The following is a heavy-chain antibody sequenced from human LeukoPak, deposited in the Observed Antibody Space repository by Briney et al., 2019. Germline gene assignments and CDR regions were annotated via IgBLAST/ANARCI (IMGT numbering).Heavy chain of an antibody. V-gene: IGHV1-46*01. D-gene: IGHD3-22*01. Sequence: ASVKVSCKASGYTLTSYYMHWVRQAPGQGLEWMGIINPSGGSTSYAQKFQGRVTMTRDTSTSTVYMELSSLRSEDTAVYYCASHHPYYYDSSGHHAFDIWGQGTMVTVSS. CDR3: ASHHPYYYDSSGHHAFDI. CDR2: INPSGGST. CDR1: GYTLTSYY. J-gene: IGHJ3*02.